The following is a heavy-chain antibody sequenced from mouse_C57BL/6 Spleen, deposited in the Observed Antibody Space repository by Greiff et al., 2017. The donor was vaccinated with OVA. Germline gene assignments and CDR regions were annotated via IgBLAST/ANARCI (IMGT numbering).Heavy chain of an antibody. V-gene: IGHV5-6*01. CDR2: ISSGGSYT. CDR1: GFTFSSYG. CDR3: ARQLGPFAY. J-gene: IGHJ3*01. Sequence: VQLKESGGDLVKPGGSLKLSCAASGFTFSSYGMSWVRQTPDKRLEWVATISSGGSYTYYPDSVKGRFTISRDNAKNTLYLQMSSLKSEDTAMYYCARQLGPFAYWGQGTLVTVSA. D-gene: IGHD4-1*01.